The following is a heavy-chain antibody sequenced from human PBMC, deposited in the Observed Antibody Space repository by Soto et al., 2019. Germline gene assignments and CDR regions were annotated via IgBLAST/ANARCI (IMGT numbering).Heavy chain of an antibody. CDR2: IYYSGST. D-gene: IGHD3-10*01. CDR3: ATQHVLLWFGELLDYYGMDV. V-gene: IGHV4-39*01. J-gene: IGHJ6*02. CDR1: GGSISSSSYY. Sequence: SETLSLTCTVSGGSISSSSYYWGWIRQPPGKGLEWIGSIYYSGSTYYNPSLKSRVTISVDTSKNQFSLKLSSVTAADTAVYYFATQHVLLWFGELLDYYGMDVWGQGTTVTVSS.